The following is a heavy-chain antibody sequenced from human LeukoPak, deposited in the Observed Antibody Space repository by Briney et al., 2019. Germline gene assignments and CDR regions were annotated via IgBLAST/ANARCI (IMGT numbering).Heavy chain of an antibody. V-gene: IGHV3-30*18. CDR2: ISYDESKK. CDR3: AKVPKAYSNSWYIDY. Sequence: GGSLRLSCAASGFTFSSYGMHWFRQAPGKGLEWVAVISYDESKKYYGDFVRGRFTISRDNSKNTLYLQMNSLRAEDTAIYYCAKVPKAYSNSWYIDYWGQGTQVTVSS. D-gene: IGHD6-13*01. J-gene: IGHJ4*02. CDR1: GFTFSSYG.